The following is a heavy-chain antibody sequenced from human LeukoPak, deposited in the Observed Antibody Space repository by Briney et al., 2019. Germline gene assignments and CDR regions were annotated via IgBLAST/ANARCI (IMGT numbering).Heavy chain of an antibody. V-gene: IGHV4-30-2*01. Sequence: PSETLSLTCAVSGGSISSGGYSWSWIRQPPGKGLEWIGYIYHSGSTYYNPSLKSRVTISVDTSKNQFSLKLSSVTAADTAVYYCARGAHKSFIRKEIRWFDPWGQGTLVTVSS. D-gene: IGHD5-24*01. J-gene: IGHJ5*02. CDR1: GGSISSGGYS. CDR3: ARGAHKSFIRKEIRWFDP. CDR2: IYHSGST.